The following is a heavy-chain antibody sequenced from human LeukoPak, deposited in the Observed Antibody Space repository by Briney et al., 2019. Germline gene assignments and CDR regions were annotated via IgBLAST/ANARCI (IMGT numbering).Heavy chain of an antibody. V-gene: IGHV3-21*01. CDR2: ISSSSSYI. CDR3: ARDWKVGATFEIQGPIDY. Sequence: PGGSLRLPCAASGFTFSSYSMNWVRQAPGKGLEWVSSISSSSSYIYYADSVKGRFTISRDNAMDSLYLQLNSLRVEDTAVYYCARDWKVGATFEIQGPIDYWGQGTLVTVSS. J-gene: IGHJ4*02. CDR1: GFTFSSYS. D-gene: IGHD1-26*01.